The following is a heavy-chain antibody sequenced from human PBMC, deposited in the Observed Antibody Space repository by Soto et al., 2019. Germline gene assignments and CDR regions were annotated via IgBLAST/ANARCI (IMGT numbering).Heavy chain of an antibody. Sequence: SETLSLTCAVYGGSFSGYYWSWIRQPPGKGLEWIGEINYSGSTNYNPSLRSRVTISVDTSKNQFSLKLSSVTAADTAVYYCARAALGYCISTSCSNWFDPWGQGTLVTVSS. J-gene: IGHJ5*02. D-gene: IGHD2-2*01. CDR1: GGSFSGYY. CDR3: ARAALGYCISTSCSNWFDP. V-gene: IGHV4-34*01. CDR2: INYSGST.